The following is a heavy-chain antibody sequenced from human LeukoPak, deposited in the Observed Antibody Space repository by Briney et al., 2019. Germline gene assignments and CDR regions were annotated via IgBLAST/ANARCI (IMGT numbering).Heavy chain of an antibody. Sequence: ASVKVSCKASGYTFTSYGISWVRQAPGQGLEWMGWISAYNGNTNYAQKLQGRVTMTTDTSTSTAYMELRSLRSDDTAVYYCARRGRQQWLAPHAEYFQHWGQGTLVTVSS. J-gene: IGHJ1*01. CDR2: ISAYNGNT. V-gene: IGHV1-18*01. CDR3: ARRGRQQWLAPHAEYFQH. D-gene: IGHD6-19*01. CDR1: GYTFTSYG.